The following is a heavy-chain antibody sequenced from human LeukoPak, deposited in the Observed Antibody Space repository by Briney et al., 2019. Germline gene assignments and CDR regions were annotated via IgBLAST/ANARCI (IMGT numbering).Heavy chain of an antibody. J-gene: IGHJ6*02. CDR2: ISGDGGST. Sequence: PGGSLRLSCAASGXTFDDYAMHWVRQAPGKGLEWVSLISGDGGSTYYADSVKGRFTISRDNSKNSLYLQMNSLRTEDTALYYCAKSPLEPDAPRGGELDVWGQGTTVTVSS. CDR1: GXTFDDYA. CDR3: AKSPLEPDAPRGGELDV. D-gene: IGHD3-10*01. V-gene: IGHV3-43*02.